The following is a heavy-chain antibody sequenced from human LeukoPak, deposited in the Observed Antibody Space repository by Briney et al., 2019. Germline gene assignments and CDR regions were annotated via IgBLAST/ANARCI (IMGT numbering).Heavy chain of an antibody. CDR2: ISGSGGST. V-gene: IGHV3-23*01. D-gene: IGHD2-8*01. J-gene: IGHJ5*02. CDR1: GFAFSSYA. CDR3: AQLPPGGVRANWFDP. Sequence: GGSLRLSCAASGFAFSSYAMSWVRQAPGKGLEWVSAISGSGGSTNYVDSVEGRFTISRDNSKNTLYLQMNSLRAEDTAVYYCAQLPPGGVRANWFDPWGQGTLVTVSS.